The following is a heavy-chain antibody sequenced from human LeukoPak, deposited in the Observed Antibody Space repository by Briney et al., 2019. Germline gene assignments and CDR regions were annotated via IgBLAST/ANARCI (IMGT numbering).Heavy chain of an antibody. CDR1: GFTFNSYT. V-gene: IGHV3-30*04. D-gene: IGHD5-12*01. CDR2: MSYDGSHK. CDR3: ARDVRGYAFDY. J-gene: IGHJ4*02. Sequence: GRSLRLSCVASGFTFNSYTLHWVRQAPGKGLAWVAVMSYDGSHKYHADSVKGRFTISRDNSKNTLYLQMNSLRAEDTAIYFCARDVRGYAFDYWGQGTLVTVSS.